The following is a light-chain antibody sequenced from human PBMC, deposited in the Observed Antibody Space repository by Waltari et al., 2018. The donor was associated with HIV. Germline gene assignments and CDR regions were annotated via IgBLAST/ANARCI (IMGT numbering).Light chain of an antibody. CDR2: SDG. CDR1: TSNIGVNY. V-gene: IGLV1-44*01. Sequence: QSVLTQPHSTSGTPGQRVTISCSGSTSNIGVNYVSWYQQHPGTSPKLLVHSDGLRHSGVPDRVAASKAGTSSSLSISGLQSGDEADYFWAAWDEGLRSRVFETGTKVTVL. J-gene: IGLJ1*01. CDR3: AAWDEGLRSRV.